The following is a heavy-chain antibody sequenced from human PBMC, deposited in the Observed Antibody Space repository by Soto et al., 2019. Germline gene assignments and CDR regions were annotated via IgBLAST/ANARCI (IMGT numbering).Heavy chain of an antibody. J-gene: IGHJ5*02. CDR1: GASISSYY. CDR2: IYYSGST. CDR3: ARGASTSWYFGHGWFDP. V-gene: IGHV4-59*01. D-gene: IGHD6-13*01. Sequence: QVQLQESGPGLVKPSETLSLTCTVSGASISSYYWSWIRQPPGKGLEWIGYIYYSGSTNYNPSLKMRGSISVDXSXNXXSLKLNSVTAADTAVYYCARGASTSWYFGHGWFDPWGQGTLVTVSS.